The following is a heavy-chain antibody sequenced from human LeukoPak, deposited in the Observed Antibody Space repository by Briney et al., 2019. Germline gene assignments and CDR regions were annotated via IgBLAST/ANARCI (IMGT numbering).Heavy chain of an antibody. J-gene: IGHJ2*01. D-gene: IGHD6-13*01. CDR1: GGSFSGYY. CDR3: ARVRSSSSLSPWYFDL. V-gene: IGHV4-34*01. Sequence: SETLSLTCAVYGGSFSGYYWSWIRQPPGKGLEWIGEINHSGSTNYNPSLTSRVTISVDTSKNQFSLKLSSVTAADTAVYYCARVRSSSSLSPWYFDLWGRGTLVTVSS. CDR2: INHSGST.